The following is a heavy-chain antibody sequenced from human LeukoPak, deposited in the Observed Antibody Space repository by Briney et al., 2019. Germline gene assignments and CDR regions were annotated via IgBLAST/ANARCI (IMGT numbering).Heavy chain of an antibody. CDR2: ISYDGSYK. D-gene: IGHD6-13*01. V-gene: IGHV3-30*18. Sequence: GGSLRLSCAASEFTFSTYGVHWVRQALGKGLEWVAVISYDGSYKFYADSVKGRFTISRDNSKSTLYLQMNSLRAEDTAVYYCAKDRYSGLNTIDYWGQGTLVTVSS. J-gene: IGHJ4*02. CDR1: EFTFSTYG. CDR3: AKDRYSGLNTIDY.